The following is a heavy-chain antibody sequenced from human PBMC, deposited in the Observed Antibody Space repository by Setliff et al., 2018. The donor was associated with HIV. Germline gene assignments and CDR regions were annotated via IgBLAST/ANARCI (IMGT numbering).Heavy chain of an antibody. CDR2: INSDGSTT. Sequence: PGGSLRLSCAASGFTFSNYWMHWVRQPPGKGLVWVSRINSDGSTTNYADSVKGRFTIFRDDAKDTLYLQMTSLRAGDTGLYYCARGNFIVPGSREFDSWGQGTLVTVSS. CDR1: GFTFSNYW. D-gene: IGHD2-2*01. J-gene: IGHJ4*02. CDR3: ARGNFIVPGSREFDS. V-gene: IGHV3-74*01.